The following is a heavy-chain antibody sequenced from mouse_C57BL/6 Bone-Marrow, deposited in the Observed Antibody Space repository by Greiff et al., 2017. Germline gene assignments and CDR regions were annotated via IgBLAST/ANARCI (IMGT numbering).Heavy chain of an antibody. V-gene: IGHV14-1*01. CDR1: GFNIKDYY. D-gene: IGHD1-1*01. Sequence: EVQLQQSGAELVRPGASVKLSCTASGFNIKDYYMHWVKQRTEQGLEGIGRIDPEDGDPEYAPKFQGKATMTADTSSNTAYLQLSSLTSEDTAVYYCTTSFTTVVYMYYWGQGASVTVSS. CDR3: TTSFTTVVYMYY. CDR2: IDPEDGDP. J-gene: IGHJ4*01.